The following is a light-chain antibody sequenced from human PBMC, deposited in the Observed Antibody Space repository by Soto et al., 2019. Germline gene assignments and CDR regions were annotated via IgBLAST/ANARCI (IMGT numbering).Light chain of an antibody. Sequence: DIEMTQSKSSISASVGERVTITCRASQGITNRLAWYQQKPGQAPTLLIYEASNLQSGVPSRISGSGSGTDFTLTISSLQPEDFAPYFCQQLNIYPIPFGHVARLAVK. CDR2: EAS. V-gene: IGKV1D-12*01. CDR1: QGITNR. CDR3: QQLNIYPIP. J-gene: IGKJ5*01.